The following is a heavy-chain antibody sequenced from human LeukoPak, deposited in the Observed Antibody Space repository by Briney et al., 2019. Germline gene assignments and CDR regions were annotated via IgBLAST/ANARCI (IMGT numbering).Heavy chain of an antibody. CDR1: GYTFTGYY. CDR2: INPNSGDT. J-gene: IGHJ5*02. CDR3: ARGYCSITTCYDWFDP. V-gene: IGHV1-2*02. D-gene: IGHD2-2*01. Sequence: ASVKVSCKASGYTFTGYYMHWVRQAPGQGLEWMGWINPNSGDTNYAQKFQGRVTMTRDTSISTAYMELSRLRSDDTAVHYCARGYCSITTCYDWFDPWGQGTLVTVSS.